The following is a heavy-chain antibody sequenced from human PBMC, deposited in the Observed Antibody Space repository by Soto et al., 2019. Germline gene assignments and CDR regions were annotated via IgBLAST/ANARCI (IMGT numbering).Heavy chain of an antibody. Sequence: PGGSLRLSCAASGFTFSNAWMSWVRQAPGKGLEWVGRIKSKTDGGTTDYAAPVKGRFTISRDDSKNTLYLQMNSLKTEDTAVYYCTTDPPGYSSGWYGGIDYWGQGTLVTVSS. CDR3: TTDPPGYSSGWYGGIDY. V-gene: IGHV3-15*01. CDR2: IKSKTDGGTT. CDR1: GFTFSNAW. D-gene: IGHD6-19*01. J-gene: IGHJ4*02.